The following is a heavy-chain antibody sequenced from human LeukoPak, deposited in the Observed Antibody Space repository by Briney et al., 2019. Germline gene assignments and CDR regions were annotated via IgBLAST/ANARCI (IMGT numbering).Heavy chain of an antibody. CDR1: GGSFSGYY. D-gene: IGHD3-22*01. CDR3: AREGSEDSSGYYPGY. CDR2: INHSGSS. V-gene: IGHV4-34*01. J-gene: IGHJ4*02. Sequence: SETLSLTCAVYGGSFSGYYWSWIRQPPGKGLEWIGEINHSGSSNYNPSLKSRVTISVDTSKNQFSLKLSSVTAADTAVYYCAREGSEDSSGYYPGYWGQGTLVTVSS.